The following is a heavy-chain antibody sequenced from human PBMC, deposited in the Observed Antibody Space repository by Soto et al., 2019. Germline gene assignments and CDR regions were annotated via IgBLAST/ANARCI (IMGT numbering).Heavy chain of an antibody. Sequence: SETLSLTCTVSGGSVRGGYYYWSWIRQPLGKGLEWIGYIDYSGSTNYNPSLKSRVTMSIDTSKNQFSLKLNSVTAADTAVYYCARIVQNDGCLLSNYYYCMDVWGPGTTVTVFS. J-gene: IGHJ6*02. CDR1: GGSVRGGYYY. CDR3: ARIVQNDGCLLSNYYYCMDV. V-gene: IGHV4-61*01. D-gene: IGHD3-3*01. CDR2: IDYSGST.